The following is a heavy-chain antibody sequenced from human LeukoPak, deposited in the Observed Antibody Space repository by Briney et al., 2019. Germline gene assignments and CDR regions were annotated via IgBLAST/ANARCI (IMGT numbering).Heavy chain of an antibody. CDR1: GHTFSNYG. Sequence: ASVTVSCKASGHTFSNYGISWVRQAPGLGLEWMGWTSYNGNTNYAQKFQDRVTMTTDTSTTTAYMELRSLESDDTAVYYCARHSGSGWQALGYWGQGTLVTVSS. CDR3: ARHSGSGWQALGY. V-gene: IGHV1-18*04. D-gene: IGHD6-19*01. J-gene: IGHJ4*02. CDR2: TSYNGNT.